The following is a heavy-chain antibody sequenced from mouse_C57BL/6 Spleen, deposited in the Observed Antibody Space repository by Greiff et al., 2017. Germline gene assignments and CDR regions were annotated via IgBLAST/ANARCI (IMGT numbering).Heavy chain of an antibody. D-gene: IGHD1-1*01. CDR1: GFSLSTFGMG. CDR3: ARMHYGSNWYFDV. Sequence: QVTLKESGPGILQPSQTLRLTCSFSGFSLSTFGMGVGWIRQPSGKGLEWLAHIWWDDDKYYNPALKSRLTISKDTSKNQVFLKIANVDTADTATYYCARMHYGSNWYFDVWGTGTTVTVSS. V-gene: IGHV8-8*01. J-gene: IGHJ1*03. CDR2: IWWDDDK.